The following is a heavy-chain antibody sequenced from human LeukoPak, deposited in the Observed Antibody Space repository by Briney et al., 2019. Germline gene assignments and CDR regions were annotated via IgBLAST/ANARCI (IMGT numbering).Heavy chain of an antibody. J-gene: IGHJ3*02. D-gene: IGHD3-9*01. CDR2: ISGSGGST. CDR3: AKSVLGDVLRYFDWQNAFDI. V-gene: IGHV3-23*01. Sequence: GGSLRLSCTASGFTFGDYAMSWFRQAPGKGLEWVSAISGSGGSTYYADSVKDRFTISRDNSKNTLYLQMNSLRAEDTAVYYCAKSVLGDVLRYFDWQNAFDIWGQGTMVTVSS. CDR1: GFTFGDYA.